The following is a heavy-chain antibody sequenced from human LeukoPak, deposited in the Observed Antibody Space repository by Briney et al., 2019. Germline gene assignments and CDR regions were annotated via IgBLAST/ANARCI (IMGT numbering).Heavy chain of an antibody. Sequence: SETLSLTCTVSGGSISSYYRSWIRQPPGKGLEWIGYIYYSGSTNYNPSLKSRVTISVDTSKNQFSLKLSSVTAADTAVYYCARHYVWGSYQYTGVDYWGQGTLVTVSS. D-gene: IGHD3-16*02. CDR1: GGSISSYY. CDR2: IYYSGST. J-gene: IGHJ4*02. V-gene: IGHV4-59*01. CDR3: ARHYVWGSYQYTGVDY.